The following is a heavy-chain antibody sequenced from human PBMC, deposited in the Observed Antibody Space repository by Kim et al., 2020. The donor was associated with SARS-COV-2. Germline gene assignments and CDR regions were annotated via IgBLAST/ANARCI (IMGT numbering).Heavy chain of an antibody. V-gene: IGHV3-30*18. D-gene: IGHD6-13*01. CDR1: GFTFSSYG. J-gene: IGHJ3*01. CDR3: ANHMGIA. Sequence: GGSLRLSCAASGFTFSSYGMHWVRQAPGKGLEWVAVISYDGSNKYYADSVKGRFTISRDNSKNTLYLQMNSLRAEDTAVYYCANHMGIAWGQGTMVTVSS. CDR2: ISYDGSNK.